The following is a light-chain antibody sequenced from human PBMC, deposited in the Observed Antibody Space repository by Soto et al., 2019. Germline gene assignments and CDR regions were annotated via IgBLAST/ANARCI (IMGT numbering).Light chain of an antibody. CDR3: QQYYTASRA. V-gene: IGKV4-1*01. CDR1: QSVLYSSNNKNY. J-gene: IGKJ1*01. Sequence: DIVMTQSPDSLAVSLGERATINCKSSQSVLYSSNNKNYLDWYQQTPGQPPKLLISWASTREAGGPDRFSGSGSETDFTLSISSLQAEDVAVYYCQQYYTASRAFGKGTKVEIK. CDR2: WAS.